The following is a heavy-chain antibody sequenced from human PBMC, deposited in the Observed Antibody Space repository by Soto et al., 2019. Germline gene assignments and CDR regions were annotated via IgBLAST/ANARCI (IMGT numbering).Heavy chain of an antibody. V-gene: IGHV4-31*02. Sequence: SETLSLTCTVSGGSISSGGYYWSWIRQHPGKGLEWIGYIYYSGSTYYNPSLKSRVTISVDTSKSQFSLKLSSVTAADTAVYYCARELAGGSSWIDYWGQGTLVTVSS. CDR2: IYYSGST. D-gene: IGHD6-13*01. J-gene: IGHJ4*02. CDR3: ARELAGGSSWIDY. CDR1: GGSISSGGYY.